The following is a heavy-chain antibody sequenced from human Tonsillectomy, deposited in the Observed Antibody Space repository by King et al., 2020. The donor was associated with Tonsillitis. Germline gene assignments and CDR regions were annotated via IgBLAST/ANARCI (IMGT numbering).Heavy chain of an antibody. D-gene: IGHD6-19*01. CDR3: AKDTSGCYPPRVSYYYGMDV. CDR1: GFTFSSYG. CDR2: ISYDGSNK. V-gene: IGHV3-30*18. J-gene: IGHJ6*02. Sequence: QLVQSGGGVVQPGRSLRLSCAASGFTFSSYGMHWVRQAPGKGLEWVAVISYDGSNKYYVDSVKGRFTISRDNSKNTLYLQMNSLRAEDTSVYYCAKDTSGCYPPRVSYYYGMDVWGQGTTVTVSS.